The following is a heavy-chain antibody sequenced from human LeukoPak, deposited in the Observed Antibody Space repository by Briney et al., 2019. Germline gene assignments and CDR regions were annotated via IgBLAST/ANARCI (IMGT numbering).Heavy chain of an antibody. CDR3: AKLLVVVAASDGDY. V-gene: IGHV3-53*01. Sequence: GGSLRLSCAASGFTVSSNYMSWVRQAPGKGLEWVSVIYSGGSTYYADSVKGRFTISRDNSKNTLYLQMNSLRAEDTAVYYCAKLLVVVAASDGDYWGQGTLVTVSS. CDR1: GFTVSSNY. J-gene: IGHJ4*02. CDR2: IYSGGST. D-gene: IGHD2-15*01.